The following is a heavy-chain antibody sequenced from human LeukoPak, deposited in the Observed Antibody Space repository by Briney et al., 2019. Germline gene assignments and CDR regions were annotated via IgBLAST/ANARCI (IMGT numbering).Heavy chain of an antibody. CDR1: GGSFSGYY. V-gene: IGHV4-34*01. J-gene: IGHJ6*03. CDR3: ARGLSGYDYGAGYYYYYMDV. CDR2: INHSGST. D-gene: IGHD5-12*01. Sequence: SETLSLTCAVYGGSFSGYYWSWIRQPPGKGLEWIGEINHSGSTNYNPSLKSRVTISVDTSKNQFSLKLSSVTAADTAVYYCARGLSGYDYGAGYYYYYMDVWGKGTTVTISS.